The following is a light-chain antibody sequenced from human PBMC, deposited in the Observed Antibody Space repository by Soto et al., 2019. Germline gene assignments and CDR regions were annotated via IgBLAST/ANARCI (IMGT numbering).Light chain of an antibody. V-gene: IGLV2-14*01. Sequence: QSAVTQPASVSGSPGQSIAISCTGISNAVVGYGYVSWYQQQPGKAPKLMISDVSNRPSGVSDRFSGSKSGNTASLTISGLQAEDEADYYCASYTTSSTYVFGTGTKVTVL. CDR2: DVS. CDR1: SNAVVGYGY. J-gene: IGLJ1*01. CDR3: ASYTTSSTYV.